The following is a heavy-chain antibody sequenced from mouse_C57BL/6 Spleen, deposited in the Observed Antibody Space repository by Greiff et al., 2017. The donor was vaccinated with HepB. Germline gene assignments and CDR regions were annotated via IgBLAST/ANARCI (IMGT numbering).Heavy chain of an antibody. J-gene: IGHJ3*01. CDR1: GYTFTDYY. V-gene: IGHV1-19*01. CDR3: AKDSYDFFAY. CDR2: INPYNGGT. Sequence: EVQLVESGPVLVKPGASVKMSCKASGYTFTDYYMNWVKQSHGKSLEWIGVINPYNGGTSYNQKFKGKATLTVDKSSSTAYMELNSLTSEDSAVYYCAKDSYDFFAYWGQGTLVTVSA. D-gene: IGHD2-4*01.